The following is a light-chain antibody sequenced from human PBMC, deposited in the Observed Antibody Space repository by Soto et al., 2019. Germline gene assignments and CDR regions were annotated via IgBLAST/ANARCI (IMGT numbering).Light chain of an antibody. J-gene: IGLJ1*01. Sequence: QSVLTQPASVSGAPGQSITISCTGTSSDVGGYNYVSWYQQHPGKAPKLLIYDVSNRPSGASNRFSGSKSGNTASLTISGLQAEDEADYYCSSYTGSPTLHDVFGTGTKLTVL. CDR2: DVS. CDR3: SSYTGSPTLHDV. V-gene: IGLV2-14*01. CDR1: SSDVGGYNY.